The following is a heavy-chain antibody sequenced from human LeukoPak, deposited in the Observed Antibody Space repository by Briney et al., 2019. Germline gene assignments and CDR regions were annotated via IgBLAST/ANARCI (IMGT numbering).Heavy chain of an antibody. J-gene: IGHJ6*04. CDR3: ARARGSKSMDV. CDR2: IKEDGSEK. CDR1: GFTFSRYW. V-gene: IGHV3-7*03. Sequence: GGSLRLSCAASGFTFSRYWMSWVRQAPGKGLEWVANIKEDGSEKYYVDSVKGRFTISRKSGKTALYLQMSRRSAEETAVYYCARARGSKSMDVWSKGSTVTVSS. D-gene: IGHD3-10*01.